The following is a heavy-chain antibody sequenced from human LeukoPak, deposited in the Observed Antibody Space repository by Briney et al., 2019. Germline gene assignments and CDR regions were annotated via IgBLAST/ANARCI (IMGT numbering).Heavy chain of an antibody. Sequence: GESLRLSCAASGFTLSNYGMNWVRQAPGKGLEWVSAISSDATTYYADSVKGRFTISRDNSKNTLYLQMNSLRAEDTAVYYCAPETQQKDDYWGQGTLVTVSS. CDR2: ISSDATT. V-gene: IGHV3-23*01. D-gene: IGHD6-13*01. CDR3: APETQQKDDY. J-gene: IGHJ4*02. CDR1: GFTLSNYG.